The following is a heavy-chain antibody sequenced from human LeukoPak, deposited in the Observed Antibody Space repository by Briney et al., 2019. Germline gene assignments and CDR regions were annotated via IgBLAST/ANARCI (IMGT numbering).Heavy chain of an antibody. Sequence: GGSLTLSCASSGFTFSSFTMSWVRQAPGKGPEWVSTISNSGRNTFYTDSVKGRFTISRDNSKNTLYLQMNSLRAGDTAVYSCARARGYCAADCSRYAFDYWGQGTLVTVSS. CDR2: ISNSGRNT. J-gene: IGHJ4*02. D-gene: IGHD2-21*02. CDR1: GFTFSSFT. V-gene: IGHV3-23*01. CDR3: ARARGYCAADCSRYAFDY.